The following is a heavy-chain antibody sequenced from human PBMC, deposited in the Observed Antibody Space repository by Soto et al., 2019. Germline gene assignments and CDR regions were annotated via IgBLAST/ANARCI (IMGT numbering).Heavy chain of an antibody. CDR2: IYYSGST. CDR3: ARHMGRDILNGFDY. D-gene: IGHD3-9*01. V-gene: IGHV4-61*08. J-gene: IGHJ4*02. CDR1: GGSISSGDYY. Sequence: SETLSLTCTVSGGSISSGDYYWSWIRQPPGKGLEWIGYIYYSGSTNYNPSLKSRVTISVDTSKNQFSLKLSSVTAADTAVYYCARHMGRDILNGFDYWGQGTLVTVSS.